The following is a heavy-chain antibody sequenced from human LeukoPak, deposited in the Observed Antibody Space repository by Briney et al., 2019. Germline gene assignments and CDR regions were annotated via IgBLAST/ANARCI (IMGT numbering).Heavy chain of an antibody. V-gene: IGHV1-18*01. Sequence: ASVKVSCKASGYTFTGYGISWVRQAPGQGLEWMGRISAYNGNTNYAQKLQGRVTMTTDTSTSTAYMELRSLRSDDTAVYYCARVRNYYDSSGYYSDYWGQGTLVTVSS. CDR1: GYTFTGYG. CDR3: ARVRNYYDSSGYYSDY. CDR2: ISAYNGNT. J-gene: IGHJ4*02. D-gene: IGHD3-22*01.